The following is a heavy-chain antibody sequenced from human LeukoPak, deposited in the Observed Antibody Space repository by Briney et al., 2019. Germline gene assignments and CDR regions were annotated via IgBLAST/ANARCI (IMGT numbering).Heavy chain of an antibody. CDR1: GYTFSSHA. CDR3: ANEEVPNDY. V-gene: IGHV3-23*01. J-gene: IGHJ4*02. Sequence: HGGSLTLSCAVSGYTFSSHAMTWVRQAPGQGLEWVAGISICGDNTYYADSVQGRFIIFRDKSTNTVYLQINCLRVEDTAVYYCANEEVPNDYWGQGTLVTVSS. CDR2: ISICGDNT. D-gene: IGHD4/OR15-4a*01.